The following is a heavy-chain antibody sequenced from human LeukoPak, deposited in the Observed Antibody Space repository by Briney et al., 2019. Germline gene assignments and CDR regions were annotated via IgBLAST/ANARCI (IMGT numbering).Heavy chain of an antibody. J-gene: IGHJ4*02. Sequence: GGSLRLSCAASGFTFSSYAMHWVRQAPGKGLEWVAVISYDGSNKYYADSVKGRFTISRDNSKNTLYLQMNSLRAEDTAVYYCARVWGYSGYEFDYWGQGTLVTVSS. CDR1: GFTFSSYA. CDR3: ARVWGYSGYEFDY. CDR2: ISYDGSNK. V-gene: IGHV3-30*04. D-gene: IGHD5-12*01.